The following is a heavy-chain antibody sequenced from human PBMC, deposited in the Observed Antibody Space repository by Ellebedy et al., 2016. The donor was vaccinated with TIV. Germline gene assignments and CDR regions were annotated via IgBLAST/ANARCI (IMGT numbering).Heavy chain of an antibody. D-gene: IGHD1-26*01. Sequence: ASVKVSCKVSGYTLTELSMHWVRQAPGKGLEWMGGFDPEDGETIYAQKFQGRVTMTEDTSTDTAYMELSSLRSEDTAVYYCATYYSGSYVPSFDYWGQGTLVTVSS. J-gene: IGHJ4*02. V-gene: IGHV1-24*01. CDR1: GYTLTELS. CDR2: FDPEDGET. CDR3: ATYYSGSYVPSFDY.